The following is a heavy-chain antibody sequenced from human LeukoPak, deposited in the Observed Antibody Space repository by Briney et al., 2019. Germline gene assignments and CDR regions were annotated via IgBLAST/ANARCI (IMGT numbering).Heavy chain of an antibody. D-gene: IGHD3-10*01. CDR1: GGTFSSYA. V-gene: IGHV1-69*06. Sequence: SVTVSCKASGGTFSSYAISWVRQAPGQGLEWMGGIIPIFGTANYAQKFQGRVTITADKSTSTAYMELSSLRSEDTAVYYCARGPSITMVRGGQWYYYMDVWGKGTTVTISS. CDR2: IIPIFGTA. J-gene: IGHJ6*03. CDR3: ARGPSITMVRGGQWYYYMDV.